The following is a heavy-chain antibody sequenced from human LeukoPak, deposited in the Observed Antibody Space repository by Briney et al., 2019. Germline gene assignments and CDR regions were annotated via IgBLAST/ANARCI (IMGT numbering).Heavy chain of an antibody. J-gene: IGHJ4*02. CDR2: MSYSGST. CDR3: GRVVITGTSRGFVDY. Sequence: SETLSHTCTVSGGSISSTTYYWGWIRQPPGKGLEWIGSMSYSGSTYYNPSLKSRASISIDISKSQFSLTLSSVTAADTALYHCGRVVITGTSRGFVDYWGQGTLVTVSS. V-gene: IGHV4-39*07. CDR1: GGSISSTTYY. D-gene: IGHD1-20*01.